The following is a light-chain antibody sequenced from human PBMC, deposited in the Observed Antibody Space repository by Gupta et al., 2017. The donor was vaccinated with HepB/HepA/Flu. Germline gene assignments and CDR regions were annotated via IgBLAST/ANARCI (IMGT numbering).Light chain of an antibody. CDR3: QQYDNLPIT. CDR1: QDISNY. J-gene: IGKJ5*01. Sequence: IQXTQXXXXLSAXXGDRVTITCQASQDISNYLNWYQQKPGKAPKLLIYDASNLETGVPSRFSGSGSGTDFTFTISSLQPEDIATYYCQQYDNLPITFGQGTRLEIK. CDR2: DAS. V-gene: IGKV1-33*01.